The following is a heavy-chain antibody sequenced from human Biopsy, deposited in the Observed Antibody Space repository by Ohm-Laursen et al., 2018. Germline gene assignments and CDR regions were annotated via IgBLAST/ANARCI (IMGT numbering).Heavy chain of an antibody. Sequence: SLRLSCTASAFIFSRFWMYWVRQPPGKGLVWVSRINSDGSSTNYADAVKGRFTISRDNAKNTVFLQMNSLRAEDTAVYYCTRAEAGSGSLLYFDYWGQGTLVTVSS. CDR1: AFIFSRFW. J-gene: IGHJ4*02. CDR3: TRAEAGSGSLLYFDY. V-gene: IGHV3-74*01. D-gene: IGHD3-10*01. CDR2: INSDGSST.